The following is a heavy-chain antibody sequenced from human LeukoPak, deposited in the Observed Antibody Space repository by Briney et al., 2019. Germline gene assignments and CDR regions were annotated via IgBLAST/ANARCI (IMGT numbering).Heavy chain of an antibody. CDR1: GGSISSSSYY. Sequence: SETLSLTCTVSGGSISSSSYYWGWLRQPPGKGLEWIGSIYYSGSTYYNPSLKSRVTISVDTSKNQFSLKLSSVTAADTAVYYCARDGKRTSDAFDIWGQGTMVTVSS. CDR3: ARDGKRTSDAFDI. CDR2: IYYSGST. J-gene: IGHJ3*02. V-gene: IGHV4-39*07. D-gene: IGHD1-26*01.